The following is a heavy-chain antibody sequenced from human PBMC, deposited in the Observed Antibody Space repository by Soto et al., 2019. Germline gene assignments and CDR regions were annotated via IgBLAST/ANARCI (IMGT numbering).Heavy chain of an antibody. CDR1: EFTFSNYA. CDR3: AKDYDYIWGSHRNWCFDL. CDR2: ISTTGTGT. V-gene: IGHV3-23*01. J-gene: IGHJ2*01. D-gene: IGHD3-16*01. Sequence: GGSLRLSCTASEFTFSNYAMSWVRQAPGKGLEWVSAISTTGTGTYYADSVKGRFTISRDNSKNMLILQMNSLRADDTALYYCAKDYDYIWGSHRNWCFDLWGRGTLVTVSS.